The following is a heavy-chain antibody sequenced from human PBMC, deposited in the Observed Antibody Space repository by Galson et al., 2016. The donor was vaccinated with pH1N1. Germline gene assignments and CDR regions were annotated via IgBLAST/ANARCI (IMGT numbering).Heavy chain of an antibody. J-gene: IGHJ4*02. D-gene: IGHD6-19*01. CDR1: GFSFSSSG. CDR3: ARDWADSNGWHWRGLDY. V-gene: IGHV3-30*03. CDR2: ISYDGSHK. Sequence: SLRLSCAASGFSFSSSGMHWVRQAPGKSLKWVSFISYDGSHKYYADSVKGRFTIARDNSKNTVYLQMNSLRAEDTAVYYCARDWADSNGWHWRGLDYRGKGIMVSVSS.